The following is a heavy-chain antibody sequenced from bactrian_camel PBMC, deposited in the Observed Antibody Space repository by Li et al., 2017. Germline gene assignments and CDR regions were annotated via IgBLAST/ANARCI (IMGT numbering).Heavy chain of an antibody. D-gene: IGHD1*01. CDR2: IDNEGRT. CDR3: AVDRWACLGVSNPAPRTFDY. CDR1: GVSSSRYC. Sequence: HVQLVESGGGSVQSGGSLKLSCQMSGVSSSRYCIGWFRRSPEKWREGVASIDNEGRTTYRDFVRGRFTISQDKDANLMFLQMNNLEPDDTATYYCAVDRWACLGVSNPAPRTFDYWSQGTQVTVS. V-gene: IGHV3S26*01. J-gene: IGHJ6*01.